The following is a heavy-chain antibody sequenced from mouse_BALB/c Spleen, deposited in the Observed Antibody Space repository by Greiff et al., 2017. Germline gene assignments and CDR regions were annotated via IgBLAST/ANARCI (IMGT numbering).Heavy chain of an antibody. CDR2: IYPGNSDT. D-gene: IGHD2-4*01. Sequence: EVQLQQSGTVLARPGASVKMSCKASGYTFTSYWMHWVKQRPGQGLEWIGAIYPGNSDTSYNQKFKGKAKLTAVTSTSTAYMELSSLTNEDSAVYYCTKIYVSTMIPWFAYWGQGTLVTVSA. CDR1: GYTFTSYW. V-gene: IGHV1-5*01. CDR3: TKIYVSTMIPWFAY. J-gene: IGHJ3*01.